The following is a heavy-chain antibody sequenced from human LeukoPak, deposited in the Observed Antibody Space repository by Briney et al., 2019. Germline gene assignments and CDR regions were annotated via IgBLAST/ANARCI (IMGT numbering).Heavy chain of an antibody. J-gene: IGHJ4*02. D-gene: IGHD3-22*01. V-gene: IGHV3-33*01. CDR3: ARIDSRGSTWDY. Sequence: GGSLRLSCAASKFTFSSYGMHWVRQAPGKGLEWVAVIWSDGSNKYYADSVKGRFTISRDNSKNTLYLQMNSLRAEDTAVYYCARIDSRGSTWDYWGQGTLVTVSS. CDR1: KFTFSSYG. CDR2: IWSDGSNK.